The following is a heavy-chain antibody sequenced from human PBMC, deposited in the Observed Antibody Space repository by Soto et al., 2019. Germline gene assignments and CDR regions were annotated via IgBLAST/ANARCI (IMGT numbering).Heavy chain of an antibody. D-gene: IGHD3-3*01. Sequence: QVQLVQSGAEVKKPGSSEKVSCKASGGTFSNYAISWVRQDPGQGLEWMGGIIPVFGTPKYAQKFQGRVTITADPSTNTVYMELSSLRSDDTAMYYCAGGSFGVMITLDFWGQGTLVTVSS. CDR2: IIPVFGTP. CDR1: GGTFSNYA. CDR3: AGGSFGVMITLDF. J-gene: IGHJ4*02. V-gene: IGHV1-69*01.